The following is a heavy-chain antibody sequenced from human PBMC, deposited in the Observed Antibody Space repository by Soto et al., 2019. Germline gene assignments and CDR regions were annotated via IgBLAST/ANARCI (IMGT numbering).Heavy chain of an antibody. J-gene: IGHJ4*02. CDR2: ISWNSGSI. D-gene: IGHD2-2*02. CDR3: AKDPSIWPKGPFDY. Sequence: EVQLVESGGGLVQPGRSLRLSCAASGFTFDDYAMHWVRQAPGKGLEWVSGISWNSGSIGYADSVKGRFTISRDNAKNSLYLQMNSLRAEDTALYYCAKDPSIWPKGPFDYWGQGTLVTVSS. CDR1: GFTFDDYA. V-gene: IGHV3-9*01.